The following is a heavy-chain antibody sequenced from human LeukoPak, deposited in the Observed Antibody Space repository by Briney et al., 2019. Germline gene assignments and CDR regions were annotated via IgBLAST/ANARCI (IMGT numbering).Heavy chain of an antibody. Sequence: QPGGSLRLSCAASGFNLSSYAMSWVRQAPGKGLEWVSAISGSDGSTYFADSVKGRFTISRDISKNTLSLQMNSLRAEDTAVYYCAKARGSTSSLSIDSWGQGTLVTVSP. CDR1: GFNLSSYA. CDR3: AKARGSTSSLSIDS. CDR2: ISGSDGST. V-gene: IGHV3-23*01. D-gene: IGHD2-15*01. J-gene: IGHJ4*02.